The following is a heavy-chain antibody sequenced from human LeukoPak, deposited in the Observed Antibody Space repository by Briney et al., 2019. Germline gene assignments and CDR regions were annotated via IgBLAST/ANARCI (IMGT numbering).Heavy chain of an antibody. CDR3: ARKPHTLVVPYFDS. CDR2: INHSGST. CDR1: GGSFSGYY. J-gene: IGHJ4*02. Sequence: SETLSLTCAVYGGSFSGYYWTWIRQPPGKGLEWIGEINHSGSTNYNPSLKSRVTISVDTSKNQVSLKLTSVTAADTAMYYCARKPHTLVVPYFDSWGQGTLVTVSS. V-gene: IGHV4-34*01. D-gene: IGHD2-21*01.